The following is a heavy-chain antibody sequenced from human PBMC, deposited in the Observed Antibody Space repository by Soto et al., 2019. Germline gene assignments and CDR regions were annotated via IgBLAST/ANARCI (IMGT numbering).Heavy chain of an antibody. CDR1: GFTFSDYY. Sequence: LRLSCAASGFTFSDYYMSWIRQAPGKGLEYISYISSSSGSTNYADSVKGRFTISRDNAKNSLYLQMSSLRAEDTAVYYCARDRGGYDRLYYYHGMDVWGQGTTVTVSS. CDR3: ARDRGGYDRLYYYHGMDV. V-gene: IGHV3-11*06. J-gene: IGHJ6*02. CDR2: ISSSSGST. D-gene: IGHD5-12*01.